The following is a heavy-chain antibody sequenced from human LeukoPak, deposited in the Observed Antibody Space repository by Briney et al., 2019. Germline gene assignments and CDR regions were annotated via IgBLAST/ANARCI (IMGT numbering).Heavy chain of an antibody. CDR1: GFTFSSYG. J-gene: IGHJ6*02. V-gene: IGHV3-33*01. D-gene: IGHD1-14*01. Sequence: GGSLRLSCAASGFTFSSYGMHWVRRAPGKGLEWVAVIWYDGSNKYYADSVKGRFTISRDNSKNTLYLQMNSLRAEDTAVYYCARDGQPIYYYYGMDVWGQGTTVTVSS. CDR3: ARDGQPIYYYYGMDV. CDR2: IWYDGSNK.